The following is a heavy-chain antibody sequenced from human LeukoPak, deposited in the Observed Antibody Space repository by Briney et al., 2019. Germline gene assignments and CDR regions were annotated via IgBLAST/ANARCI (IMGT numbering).Heavy chain of an antibody. Sequence: SETLSLTCTVSGGSISSYYWSWIRQPPGKGLEWIGYIYYSGSTNYNPSLKSRVTISVDTSKNQFSLKLSSVTAADTAVYYCARGQYSSSWYVPGGKTNYYFDYWGQGTLVTVSS. V-gene: IGHV4-59*01. D-gene: IGHD6-13*01. J-gene: IGHJ4*02. CDR3: ARGQYSSSWYVPGGKTNYYFDY. CDR1: GGSISSYY. CDR2: IYYSGST.